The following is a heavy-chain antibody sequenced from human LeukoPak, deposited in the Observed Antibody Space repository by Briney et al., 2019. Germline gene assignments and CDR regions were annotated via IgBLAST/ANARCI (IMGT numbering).Heavy chain of an antibody. V-gene: IGHV4-34*01. J-gene: IGHJ4*02. D-gene: IGHD3-9*01. Sequence: SETLSLTCAVYGGSFSGYYCSWIRQPPGKGLEWIGEINHSGSTNYNPSLKSRVTISVDTSKNQFSLKLTSVTAADTAVYYCARLRYFDWLFDYWGQGTLVTVSS. CDR1: GGSFSGYY. CDR3: ARLRYFDWLFDY. CDR2: INHSGST.